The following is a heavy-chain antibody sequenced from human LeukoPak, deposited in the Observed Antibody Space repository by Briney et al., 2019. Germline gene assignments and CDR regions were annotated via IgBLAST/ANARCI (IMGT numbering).Heavy chain of an antibody. D-gene: IGHD6-19*01. Sequence: GASVKVSCKASGYTFTGYYMHWVRQAPGQGLEWMGWISPNSGGTNYAQKFQGRVTMTRDTSISTAYMELSRLRSDDTAVYYCAREFVAVAGTRYFQHWGQGTLVTVSS. CDR3: AREFVAVAGTRYFQH. J-gene: IGHJ1*01. CDR2: ISPNSGGT. V-gene: IGHV1-2*02. CDR1: GYTFTGYY.